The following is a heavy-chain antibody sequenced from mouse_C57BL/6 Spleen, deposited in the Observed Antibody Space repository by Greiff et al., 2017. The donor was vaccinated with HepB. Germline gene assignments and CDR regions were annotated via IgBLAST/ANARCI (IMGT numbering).Heavy chain of an antibody. CDR2: INPYNGGT. Sequence: EVQLQQSGPVLVKPGASVKMSCKASGYTFTDYYMNWVKQSHGKSLEWIGVINPYNGGTSYNQKFKGKATLTVDKSSSTAYMELNSLTSEDSAVYYCARNGNYYGSSYWYFDVWGTGTTVTVSS. CDR1: GYTFTDYY. D-gene: IGHD1-1*01. V-gene: IGHV1-19*01. J-gene: IGHJ1*03. CDR3: ARNGNYYGSSYWYFDV.